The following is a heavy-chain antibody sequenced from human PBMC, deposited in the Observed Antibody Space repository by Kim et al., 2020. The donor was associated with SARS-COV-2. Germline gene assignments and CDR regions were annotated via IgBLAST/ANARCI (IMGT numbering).Heavy chain of an antibody. CDR3: ARAIGSPGQSI. Sequence: SETLSLTCTVSGGSISSYYWSWIRQPPGKGLEWIGYIYYSGSTNYNPSLKSRVTISVDTSKNQFSLKLSSVTAADTAVYYCARAIGSPGQSIWGQGTMVTVSS. CDR1: GGSISSYY. V-gene: IGHV4-59*13. CDR2: IYYSGST. J-gene: IGHJ3*02.